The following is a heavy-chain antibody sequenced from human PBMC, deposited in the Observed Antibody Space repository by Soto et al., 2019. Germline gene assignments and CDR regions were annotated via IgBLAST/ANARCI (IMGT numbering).Heavy chain of an antibody. CDR1: GFTFSSYA. V-gene: IGHV3-30-3*01. CDR2: ISYDGSNK. D-gene: IGHD2-21*02. CDR3: ARVGVVTARPYYFDY. Sequence: PGGSLRLSCAASGFTFSSYAMHWVRQAPGKGLEWVAVISYDGSNKYYADSVKGRFTISRDNSKNTLYLQMNSLRAEDTAVYYCARVGVVTARPYYFDYWGQGTLVTVSS. J-gene: IGHJ4*02.